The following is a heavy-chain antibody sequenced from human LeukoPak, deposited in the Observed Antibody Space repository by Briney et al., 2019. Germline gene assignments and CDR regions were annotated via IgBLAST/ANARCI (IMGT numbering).Heavy chain of an antibody. V-gene: IGHV4-59*08. J-gene: IGHJ4*02. D-gene: IGHD1-26*01. CDR2: IYYSGTT. Sequence: SETLSLTCTISGASIDSYYWSWIRQPPGKGLEWIGYIYYSGTTNYNPSLKRRVTISVDTSKNQFSLKLSSVTAADTAVYYCARHVNSNGSPSDYWGQGTLVTVSS. CDR3: ARHVNSNGSPSDY. CDR1: GASIDSYY.